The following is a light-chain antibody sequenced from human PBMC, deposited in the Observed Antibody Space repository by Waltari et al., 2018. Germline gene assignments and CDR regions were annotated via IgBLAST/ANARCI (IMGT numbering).Light chain of an antibody. CDR2: LIS. V-gene: IGKV1-16*01. CDR3: HQYKSYPIT. Sequence: DIQMTQSPSSLSASVGDRVTITCRASQDISNLVAWFPQKPGKGPKSLVYLISTLQSGVPSRFSGSGSGTNFTLTISSLQPEDFATYYCHQYKSYPITFGPGTKVDIK. CDR1: QDISNL. J-gene: IGKJ3*01.